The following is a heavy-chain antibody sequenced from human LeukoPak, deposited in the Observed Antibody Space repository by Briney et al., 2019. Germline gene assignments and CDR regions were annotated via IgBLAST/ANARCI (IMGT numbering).Heavy chain of an antibody. J-gene: IGHJ4*02. Sequence: SETLSLTCSVSGGSISSGGYYWSWIRQPPGKGLEWIGYIYHSGNVYVSASTLYNPSLKTRVSISVDLSKNQFFLDLRSLTAADTAVYYCARDLYSDVNHFDYWGQGTLVTVYS. CDR1: GGSISSGGYY. V-gene: IGHV4-30-2*01. CDR3: ARDLYSDVNHFDY. CDR2: IYHSGNV. D-gene: IGHD4-17*01.